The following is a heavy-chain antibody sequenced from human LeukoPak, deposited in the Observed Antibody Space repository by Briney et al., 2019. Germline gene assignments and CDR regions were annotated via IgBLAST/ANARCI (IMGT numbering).Heavy chain of an antibody. D-gene: IGHD6-19*01. CDR1: GFTASRNY. V-gene: IGHV3-66*02. Sequence: GGSLRLSCAASGFTASRNYMSWVRQAPGTGIEWISDIYSGGSTYYADSVKGRFTISRDNYKNTLYLQMNTLRAEDTAVYYCARVAKQYYFDYWGQGTLVTVSS. CDR2: IYSGGST. CDR3: ARVAKQYYFDY. J-gene: IGHJ4*02.